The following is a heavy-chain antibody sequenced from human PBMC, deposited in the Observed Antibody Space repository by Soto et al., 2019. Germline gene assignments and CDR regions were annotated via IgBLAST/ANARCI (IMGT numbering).Heavy chain of an antibody. Sequence: QVQLVQSGAEVKKPGASVKVSCKASGYTFTSCGISWVRQAPGQGLEWMGWISAYNGNTNYAQKLQGRVTMTTDTSTSTAYMELRSMRSDDTAVYYCARVRWNYSNYDVQYSYSGMDVWGQGTTVTVSS. CDR2: ISAYNGNT. D-gene: IGHD4-4*01. CDR3: ARVRWNYSNYDVQYSYSGMDV. J-gene: IGHJ6*02. CDR1: GYTFTSCG. V-gene: IGHV1-18*04.